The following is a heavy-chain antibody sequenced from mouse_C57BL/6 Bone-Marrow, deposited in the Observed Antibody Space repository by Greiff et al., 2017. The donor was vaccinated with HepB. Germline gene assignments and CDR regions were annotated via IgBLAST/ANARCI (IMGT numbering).Heavy chain of an antibody. CDR3: ARGYYGSREGNYFDY. V-gene: IGHV1-42*01. CDR2: INPSTGGT. D-gene: IGHD1-1*01. J-gene: IGHJ2*01. Sequence: EVQGVESGPELVKPGASVKISCKASGYSFTGYYMNWVKQSPEKSLEWIGEINPSTGGTTYNQKFKAKATLTVDKSSSTAYMQLKSLTSEDSAVYYCARGYYGSREGNYFDYWGQGTTLTVSS. CDR1: GYSFTGYY.